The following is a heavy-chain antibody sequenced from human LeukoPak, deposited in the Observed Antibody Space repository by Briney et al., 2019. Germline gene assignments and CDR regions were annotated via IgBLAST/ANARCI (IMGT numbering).Heavy chain of an antibody. J-gene: IGHJ3*01. CDR3: ARGTGGSGTYYDDAFDF. CDR2: IYYSGST. V-gene: IGHV4-59*01. CDR1: GGSISSYH. D-gene: IGHD3-10*01. Sequence: SETLSLTCTVSGGSISSYHWSWIRQPPGKGLEWIGYIYYSGSTNYNPSLKSRVTISVDTSKNQFSLKLRSVTAADTAVYYCARGTGGSGTYYDDAFDFWGQGTMVTVSS.